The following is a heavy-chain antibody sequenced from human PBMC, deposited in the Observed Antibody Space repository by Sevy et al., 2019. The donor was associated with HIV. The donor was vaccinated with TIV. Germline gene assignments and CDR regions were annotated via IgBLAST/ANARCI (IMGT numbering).Heavy chain of an antibody. J-gene: IGHJ6*02. V-gene: IGHV4-4*07. D-gene: IGHD5-18*01. CDR1: GGSISSYY. CDR2: IYTSGST. CDR3: ARDQLWYSYYYYGMDV. Sequence: SETLSLTCTVSGGSISSYYWSWIQQPAGKGLEWIGRIYTSGSTNYNPSLKSRVTMSVDTSKNQFSLKLSSVTAADTAVYYCARDQLWYSYYYYGMDVWGQGTTVTVSS.